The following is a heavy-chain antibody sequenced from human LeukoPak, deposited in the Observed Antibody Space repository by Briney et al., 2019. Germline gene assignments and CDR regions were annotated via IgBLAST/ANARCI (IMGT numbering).Heavy chain of an antibody. V-gene: IGHV3-20*04. CDR1: GFTFDDYG. D-gene: IGHD1-26*01. J-gene: IGHJ1*01. CDR2: INWNSGTT. Sequence: GGSLRLSCVASGFTFDDYGMNWVRQAPGKGLEWVSGINWNSGTTRYADSLKGRFTISRDNAKNSLYLQMNSLRAEDTALYYCARVGGIYSDGHFQHWGQGTLVTVSS. CDR3: ARVGGIYSDGHFQH.